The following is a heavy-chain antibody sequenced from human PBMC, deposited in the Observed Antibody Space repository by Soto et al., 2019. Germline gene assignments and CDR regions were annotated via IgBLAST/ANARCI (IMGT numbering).Heavy chain of an antibody. J-gene: IGHJ4*02. V-gene: IGHV4-34*01. CDR3: ARGRGYSSGWYYYFDY. CDR2: INHSGST. CDR1: GGSFSGYY. D-gene: IGHD6-19*01. Sequence: SETLSLTCAVYGGSFSGYYWSWIRQPPGKGLEWIGEINHSGSTNYNPSLKSRVTISVDTSKNQFSLKLSSVTAADTAVYYCARGRGYSSGWYYYFDYWGQGTLVTVSS.